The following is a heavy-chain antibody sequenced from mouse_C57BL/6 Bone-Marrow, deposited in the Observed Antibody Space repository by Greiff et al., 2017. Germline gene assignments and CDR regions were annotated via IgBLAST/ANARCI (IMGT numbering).Heavy chain of an antibody. CDR3: ASLLITTVGGAMDY. J-gene: IGHJ4*01. V-gene: IGHV1-80*01. D-gene: IGHD1-1*01. Sequence: QVQLKESGAELVQPGASVKISCKASGYAFSSYWMNWVKQRPGKGLEWIGQIYPGDGDTNYNGKFKGKATLTADKSSSTAYMPHSSLTSEDSAVYFCASLLITTVGGAMDYWGQGTSVTVSS. CDR1: GYAFSSYW. CDR2: IYPGDGDT.